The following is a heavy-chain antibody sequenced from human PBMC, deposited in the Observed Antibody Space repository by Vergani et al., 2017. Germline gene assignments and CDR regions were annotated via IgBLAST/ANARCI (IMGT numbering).Heavy chain of an antibody. CDR1: GFIFSNFW. J-gene: IGHJ3*01. V-gene: IGHV5-51*01. CDR3: ASGGHGSENGGALQL. CDR2: IYPGDSEV. D-gene: IGHD3-10*01. Sequence: EKQSVQSGSETKKPGESLKISCQAFGFIFSNFWIGWVRQRPGRGLEWMGIIYPGDSEVKSNPTFRGQVIFSVDTSVNTAYLQWRSLQASDTATYFCASGGHGSENGGALQLWGQGTNITVSS.